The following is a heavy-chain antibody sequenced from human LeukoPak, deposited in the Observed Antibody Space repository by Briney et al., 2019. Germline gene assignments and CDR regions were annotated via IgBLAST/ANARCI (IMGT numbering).Heavy chain of an antibody. CDR2: IKQDGSEK. V-gene: IGHV3-7*01. CDR3: ARVVYSRFLEWLTPDAFDI. CDR1: GFTFSSYW. D-gene: IGHD3-3*01. J-gene: IGHJ3*02. Sequence: GGSLRLSCAASGFTFSSYWMSWVRQAPGKGLEWVANIKQDGSEKYYVDSVKGRFTISRDNAKNSLYLQMNSLRAEDTAVYYCARVVYSRFLEWLTPDAFDIWGQGTMVTVFS.